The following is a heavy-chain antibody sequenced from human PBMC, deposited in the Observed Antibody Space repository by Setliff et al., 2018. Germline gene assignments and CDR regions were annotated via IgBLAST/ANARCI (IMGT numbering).Heavy chain of an antibody. V-gene: IGHV1-69*05. CDR3: ARDSRTYYYESSGPHFDY. CDR2: TIPIFGST. CDR1: GGTFSSYG. Sequence: SVKVSCKASGGTFSSYGVTWVRQAPGQGLEWMGGTIPIFGSTNYAQRFQGRVTITTDESTSTAYMELSSLRSEDTAVYYCARDSRTYYYESSGPHFDYWGQGTLVTVSS. D-gene: IGHD3-22*01. J-gene: IGHJ4*02.